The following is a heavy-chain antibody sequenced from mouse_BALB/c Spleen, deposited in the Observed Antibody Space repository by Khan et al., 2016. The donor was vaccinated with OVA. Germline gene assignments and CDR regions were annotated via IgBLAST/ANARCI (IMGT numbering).Heavy chain of an antibody. J-gene: IGHJ3*01. CDR2: ISYSGNT. CDR3: AREDGYFSWFAY. Sequence: EVQLQESGPGLVKPSQSLSLTCTVTSYAITSDYAWNWIRQFPGNKLEWMGYISYSGNTNYNPSLKTRISITRDTSKNQFFLQLISVTTEDTGTYFCAREDGYFSWFAYWGQGTLVTVSA. D-gene: IGHD2-3*01. V-gene: IGHV3-2*02. CDR1: SYAITSDYA.